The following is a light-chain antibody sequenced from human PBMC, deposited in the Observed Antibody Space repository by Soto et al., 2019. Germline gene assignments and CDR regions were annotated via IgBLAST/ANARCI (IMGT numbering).Light chain of an antibody. V-gene: IGKV1-5*01. CDR1: QSVSRW. CDR3: QHYDHLPIT. CDR2: DAS. J-gene: IGKJ5*01. Sequence: DIQMTQSPSILSASVGDSVTITCRASQSVSRWLAWYQQKPGKAPKLLIYDASSLNSGVPSRFSGSQSGTEFTLTITSLLPEDVATYYCQHYDHLPITFGQGTRLEIK.